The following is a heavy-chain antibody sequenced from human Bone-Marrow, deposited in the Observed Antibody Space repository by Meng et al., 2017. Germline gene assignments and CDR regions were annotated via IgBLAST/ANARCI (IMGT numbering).Heavy chain of an antibody. CDR3: AHRVMVRGVLNNWFDP. J-gene: IGHJ5*02. CDR2: IYWNDDK. D-gene: IGHD3-10*01. Sequence: QITLKESCPPLVKPTQTLTLTCTFSGFSLSTSGVGVGWIRQPPGKALEWLALIYWNDDKRYSPSLKSRLTITKDTSKNQVVLTMTNMDPVDTATYYCAHRVMVRGVLNNWFDPWGQGTLVTVSS. V-gene: IGHV2-5*01. CDR1: GFSLSTSGVG.